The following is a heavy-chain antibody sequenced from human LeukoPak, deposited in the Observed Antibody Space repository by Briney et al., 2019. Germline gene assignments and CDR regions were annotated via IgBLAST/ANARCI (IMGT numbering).Heavy chain of an antibody. Sequence: SETLSLTCTVSGGPISSYYWSWIRQPPGKGLEWIGYIYSSGSTNYNPSLKSRVTISVDTSKSQFSLKLSSVTAADTAVYYCARYYCSGGTCYHFDYWGQGTLVTVSS. CDR3: ARYYCSGGTCYHFDY. CDR1: GGPISSYY. CDR2: IYSSGST. D-gene: IGHD2-15*01. J-gene: IGHJ4*02. V-gene: IGHV4-59*01.